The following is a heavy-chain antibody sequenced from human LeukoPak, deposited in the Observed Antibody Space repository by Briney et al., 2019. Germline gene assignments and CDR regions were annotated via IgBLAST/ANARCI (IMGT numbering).Heavy chain of an antibody. V-gene: IGHV4-61*02. CDR3: ARDEDLGGGWYFSFDY. Sequence: SQTLSLTCTVSGGSISSGSYYWSWIRQPAGKGLEWIGRIYTSGSTNYNPSLKSRVTISVDTSKNQFSLKLSSVTAADTAVYYCARDEDLGGGWYFSFDYWGQGTLVTVSS. D-gene: IGHD6-19*01. CDR2: IYTSGST. J-gene: IGHJ4*02. CDR1: GGSISSGSYY.